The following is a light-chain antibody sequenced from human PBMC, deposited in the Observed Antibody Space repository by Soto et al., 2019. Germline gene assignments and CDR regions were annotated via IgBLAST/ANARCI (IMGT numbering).Light chain of an antibody. CDR1: QSISNW. CDR3: QQYHTYWT. V-gene: IGKV1-5*03. CDR2: KTS. Sequence: DIQMTQSPSTLSASVGDRVTITCRASQSISNWLAWYQQKPGKAPKLLIYKTSSLESVVPSRFSGSGSGTEFTLTISSLQPDDFATYYCQQYHTYWTFGQGTK. J-gene: IGKJ1*01.